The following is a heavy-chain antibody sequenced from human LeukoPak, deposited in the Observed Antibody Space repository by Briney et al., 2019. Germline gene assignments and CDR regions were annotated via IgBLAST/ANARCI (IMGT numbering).Heavy chain of an antibody. CDR2: INPSGGST. CDR3: ARARENAYDILTGWALDI. D-gene: IGHD3-9*01. CDR1: GYTFTSYY. Sequence: ASVKVSCKASGYTFTSYYMHWVRQAPGQGLEWMGIINPSGGSTSYAQKFQGRVTMTRDTSTSTVYMELNSLRAEDTAVYYCARARENAYDILTGWALDIWGQGTMVTVSS. J-gene: IGHJ3*02. V-gene: IGHV1-46*01.